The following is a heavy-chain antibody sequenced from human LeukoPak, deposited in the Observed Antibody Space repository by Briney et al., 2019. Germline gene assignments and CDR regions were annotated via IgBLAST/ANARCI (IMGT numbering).Heavy chain of an antibody. CDR3: ASPRALYCSSTSCQTAKGAFDI. D-gene: IGHD2-2*01. CDR2: IIPIVGIA. V-gene: IGHV1-69*02. CDR1: GGTFSSYT. J-gene: IGHJ3*02. Sequence: ASVKVSCKDSGGTFSSYTISWVRQAPGQGLEWMVRIIPIVGIANYAQKFQGKVTITADKSTSTAYMELSSLRSEDTAVYYCASPRALYCSSTSCQTAKGAFDIWGQGTMVTVSS.